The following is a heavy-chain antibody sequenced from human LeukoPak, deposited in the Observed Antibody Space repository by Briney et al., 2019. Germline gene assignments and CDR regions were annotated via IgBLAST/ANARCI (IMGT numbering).Heavy chain of an antibody. J-gene: IGHJ4*02. D-gene: IGHD1-1*01. V-gene: IGHV3-23*01. Sequence: GGSLRLSCAASGFTFGDYVMTWVRQAPGTGLGLVSGVTGSAGTKYYADSVKGRFTVSRDNSENTLSLQMNSLRAEDTAVYYCAKKTGATGFHPFDYWGQGTLVTVSS. CDR1: GFTFGDYV. CDR3: AKKTGATGFHPFDY. CDR2: VTGSAGTK.